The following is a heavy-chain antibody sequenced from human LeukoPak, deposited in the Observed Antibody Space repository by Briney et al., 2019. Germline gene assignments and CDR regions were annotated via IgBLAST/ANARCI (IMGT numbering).Heavy chain of an antibody. CDR2: IYTSGST. V-gene: IGHV4-61*02. CDR3: ARDRTTVTFEGDNWFDP. D-gene: IGHD4-17*01. CDR1: GGSISSGGYY. J-gene: IGHJ5*02. Sequence: SETLSLTCAVSGGSISSGGYYWSWIRQPAGKGLEWIGRIYTSGSTNYNPSLKSRVTMSVDTSKNQFSLKLSSVTAADTAVYYCARDRTTVTFEGDNWFDPWGQGTLVTVSS.